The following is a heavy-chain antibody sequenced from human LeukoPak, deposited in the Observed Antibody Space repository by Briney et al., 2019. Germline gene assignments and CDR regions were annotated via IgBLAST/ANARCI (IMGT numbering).Heavy chain of an antibody. D-gene: IGHD3-16*02. Sequence: SGGSLRLSCAASGFTFSSYGMHWVRQAPGKGLEWVAFIRYDGSNKYYADSVKGRFTISRDNSKNTLYLQMNSLRAEDTAVYYCAKEPYDYVWGSYRFDYSGERTLVTVSS. V-gene: IGHV3-30*02. CDR1: GFTFSSYG. CDR2: IRYDGSNK. CDR3: AKEPYDYVWGSYRFDY. J-gene: IGHJ4*02.